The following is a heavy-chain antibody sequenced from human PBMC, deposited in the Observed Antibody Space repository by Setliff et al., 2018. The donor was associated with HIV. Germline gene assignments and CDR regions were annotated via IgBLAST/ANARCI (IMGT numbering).Heavy chain of an antibody. J-gene: IGHJ3*02. Sequence: ASVKVSCKASGYTFTTYDINWLRQATGQGLEWMGWMNPNSGNTGYAERFQGRVTMTRDTSISTAYMELSSLRSEDTAVYYCARGSSYSSSWYVFRPQALNDAFDIWAQGTMVTVSS. CDR2: MNPNSGNT. D-gene: IGHD6-13*01. V-gene: IGHV1-8*02. CDR3: ARGSSYSSSWYVFRPQALNDAFDI. CDR1: GYTFTTYD.